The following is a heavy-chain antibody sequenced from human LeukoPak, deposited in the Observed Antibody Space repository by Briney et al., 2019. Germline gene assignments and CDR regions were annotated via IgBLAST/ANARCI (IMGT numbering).Heavy chain of an antibody. D-gene: IGHD3-22*01. J-gene: IGHJ4*02. CDR3: AKLLTDYYDSSGYYYGIDY. CDR1: GFTFSSYA. CDR2: ISGSGGTT. V-gene: IGHV3-23*01. Sequence: GGSLRLSCAVSGFTFSSYAMSWVRQAPGKGLEWVSGISGSGGTTYYADSVKGRFTISRDNSNNTLYLQMNSLRAEDTAVYYCAKLLTDYYDSSGYYYGIDYWGQGTLVTVSS.